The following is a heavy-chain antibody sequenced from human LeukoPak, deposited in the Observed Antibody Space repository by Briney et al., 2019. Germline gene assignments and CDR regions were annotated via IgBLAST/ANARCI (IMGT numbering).Heavy chain of an antibody. D-gene: IGHD3-10*01. CDR2: IYHSGST. CDR1: GGSISSGGYS. V-gene: IGHV4-30-2*01. CDR3: ARGVLLWFGELESFDY. Sequence: SQTLSLTCAVSGGSISSGGYSWSWIRQPPGQGLEWIGYIYHSGSTYYNPSLKSRVTISVDRSKNQFSLKLSSVTAADTAVYYCARGVLLWFGELESFDYWGQGTLVTVSS. J-gene: IGHJ4*02.